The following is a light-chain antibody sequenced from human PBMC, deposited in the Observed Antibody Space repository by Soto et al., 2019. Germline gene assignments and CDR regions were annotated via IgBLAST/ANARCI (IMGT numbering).Light chain of an antibody. CDR2: GAS. CDR1: QSVSSSY. CDR3: QQYGRSPWT. V-gene: IGKV3-20*01. J-gene: IGKJ1*01. Sequence: DIVLTQSPGTLSLSPGERATVSCRASQSVSSSYLAWYQQQPGQPPRLLIYGASTRATGFPDRFSGSGSGTDFTLTISRLEPEDFAVYYCQQYGRSPWTFGQGTMVEIK.